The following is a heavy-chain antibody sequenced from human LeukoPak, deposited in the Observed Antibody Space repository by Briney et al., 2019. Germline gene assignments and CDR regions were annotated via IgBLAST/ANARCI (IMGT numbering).Heavy chain of an antibody. CDR1: GGSISSGSYY. D-gene: IGHD6-19*01. J-gene: IGHJ4*02. V-gene: IGHV4-61*02. CDR2: IYSSGST. Sequence: SETLSLTCTVSGGSISSGSYYWSWIRQPAGKGLEWIGRIYSSGSTNYNPSLKSRVTISADASKNQFSLNLSSVTAADTAVYYCARRRGSYSSGWYPYWGQGTLVTVSS. CDR3: ARRRGSYSSGWYPY.